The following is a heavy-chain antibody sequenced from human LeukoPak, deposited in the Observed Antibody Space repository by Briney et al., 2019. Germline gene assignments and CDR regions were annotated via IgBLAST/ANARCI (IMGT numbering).Heavy chain of an antibody. CDR3: ARRYSYESWFDP. V-gene: IGHV1-18*01. J-gene: IGHJ5*02. CDR2: ISAYNGNT. Sequence: ASVKVSCKASGYTFTSYGIGWVRQAPGQGLEWMGWISAYNGNTNYAQKLQGRVTMTTDTSTSTAYMELRSLRSDDTAVYYCARRYSYESWFDPWGQGTLVTVSS. D-gene: IGHD5-18*01. CDR1: GYTFTSYG.